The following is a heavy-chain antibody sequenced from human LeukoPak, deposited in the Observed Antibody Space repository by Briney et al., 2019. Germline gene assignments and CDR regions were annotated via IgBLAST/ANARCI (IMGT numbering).Heavy chain of an antibody. V-gene: IGHV3-30*02. D-gene: IGHD5-18*01. Sequence: GGSLRLSCAASGFTFSGYGMHWVRQAPGKGLDWVAFIRNDGTTKYYADSVKGRFTISRDNSKNTLSLQMNSLRAEDTAVYYCVRQLVSWGQGTLVTVFS. CDR2: IRNDGTTK. CDR1: GFTFSGYG. J-gene: IGHJ5*02. CDR3: VRQLVS.